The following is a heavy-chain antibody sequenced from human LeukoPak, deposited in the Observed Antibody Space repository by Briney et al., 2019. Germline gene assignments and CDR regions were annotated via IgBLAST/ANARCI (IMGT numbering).Heavy chain of an antibody. J-gene: IGHJ3*02. V-gene: IGHV1-2*02. CDR2: INPNSGGT. CDR3: ARGRPRYDAFDI. Sequence: ASVKVSCKASGYTFTGYYIHWVRQAPGQGLEWMGWINPNSGGTNYAQKFQGRVTMTRDTSISTAYMELSRLRSDDTAVYYCARGRPRYDAFDIWGQGTMVTVSS. CDR1: GYTFTGYY.